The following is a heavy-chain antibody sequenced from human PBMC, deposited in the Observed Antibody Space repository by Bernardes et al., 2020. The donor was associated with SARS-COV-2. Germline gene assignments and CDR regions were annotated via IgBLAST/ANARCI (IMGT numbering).Heavy chain of an antibody. Sequence: SETLSLTCTVSGASIRSSSHFWGWIRQAPGKGLEWIGSLYYSGSTYYNPSLKSRVTISADTSNNQFSLRLSSVTAADTAVFYCARIGYFYDNSGYSPYYYYTMDVWGQGTTVTVSS. CDR2: LYYSGST. CDR1: GASIRSSSHF. D-gene: IGHD3-22*01. V-gene: IGHV4-39*01. CDR3: ARIGYFYDNSGYSPYYYYTMDV. J-gene: IGHJ6*02.